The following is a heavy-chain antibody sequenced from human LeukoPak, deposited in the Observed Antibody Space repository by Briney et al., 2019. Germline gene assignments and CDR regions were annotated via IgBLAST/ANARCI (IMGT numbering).Heavy chain of an antibody. J-gene: IGHJ4*02. Sequence: NSSETLSLTCTVSGGSISSYYWSWIRQPPGKGLEWIGYIYYSGSTNYNPSLKSRVTISVDTSKNQFSLKLSSVTAADTAVYYCAASFYDILTGWYGLVDWGQGALVTVSS. CDR1: GGSISSYY. CDR3: AASFYDILTGWYGLVD. V-gene: IGHV4-59*01. CDR2: IYYSGST. D-gene: IGHD3-9*01.